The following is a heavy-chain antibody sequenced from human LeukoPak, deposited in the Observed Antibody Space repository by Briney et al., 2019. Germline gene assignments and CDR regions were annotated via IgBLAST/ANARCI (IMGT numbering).Heavy chain of an antibody. J-gene: IGHJ6*04. CDR3: ARVPTTVTIADV. Sequence: SETLSLTCTVSGGSISSGGYYWSWIRQHPGKGLEWIGYIYYSGSTYYNPSLKSRVTISVDTSKNQFPLKLSSVTAADTAVYYCARVPTTVTIADVWGKGTTVTVSS. CDR1: GGSISSGGYY. CDR2: IYYSGST. V-gene: IGHV4-31*03. D-gene: IGHD4-17*01.